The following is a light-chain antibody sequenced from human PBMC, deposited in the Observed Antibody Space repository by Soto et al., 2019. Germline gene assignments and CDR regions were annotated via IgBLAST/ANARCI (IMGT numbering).Light chain of an antibody. CDR3: QQYNNWPRT. CDR2: GAS. Sequence: EIVMTQSTATLSVSPGERATLSCRASQSVSSNLAWYQQKPGQAPRLLIYGASTRATGIPARFSGSGSGTEFTLTISSLQSEDFAVYYGQQYNNWPRTFGQGTKVE. CDR1: QSVSSN. V-gene: IGKV3-15*01. J-gene: IGKJ1*01.